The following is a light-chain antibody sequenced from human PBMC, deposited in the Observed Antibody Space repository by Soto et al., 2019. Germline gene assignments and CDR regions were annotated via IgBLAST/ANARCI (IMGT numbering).Light chain of an antibody. CDR3: QQYGGSPYT. Sequence: EIVLTRSPGTLFLSPGERATLSCRASQSVKNNYLAWYQQKLGQAPRLLIFDASSRPGGIPDRFIGSGSATDFTLTISRLEPEDFAVYYCQQYGGSPYTFGQGTKLQIK. J-gene: IGKJ2*01. V-gene: IGKV3-20*01. CDR2: DAS. CDR1: QSVKNNY.